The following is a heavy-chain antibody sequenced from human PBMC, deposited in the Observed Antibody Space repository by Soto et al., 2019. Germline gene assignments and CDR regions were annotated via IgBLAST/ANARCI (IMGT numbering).Heavy chain of an antibody. Sequence: QVQLVQSGAEVKNPGASVTVSCRSSGDTFNDYYIHWVRQAPGPGPEWMGWINPNSGVTKYVQKFQGWVSMTRDTSIRTVYMQLSRLRSDDTAVYYCARESGGATATLDYYYFYMDVWGTGTTVTVSS. V-gene: IGHV1-2*04. J-gene: IGHJ6*03. CDR1: GDTFNDYY. CDR2: INPNSGVT. CDR3: ARESGGATATLDYYYFYMDV. D-gene: IGHD5-12*01.